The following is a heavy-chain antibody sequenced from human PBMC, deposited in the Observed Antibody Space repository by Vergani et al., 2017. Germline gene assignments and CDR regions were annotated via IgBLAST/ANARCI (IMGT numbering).Heavy chain of an antibody. CDR1: GFSFNSYW. Sequence: DVHLAESGGGFFQPGGSLRLSCSASGFSFNSYWMHWVRQVPGKGLLWVSRIKSDGSITAYADSVKGRFTISRDNAQNTLYLQMNSLRVEDTGVYYCARARCIETCYMSNWLDYWGQGTQVTVSS. J-gene: IGHJ4*02. D-gene: IGHD3-9*01. V-gene: IGHV3-74*03. CDR2: IKSDGSIT. CDR3: ARARCIETCYMSNWLDY.